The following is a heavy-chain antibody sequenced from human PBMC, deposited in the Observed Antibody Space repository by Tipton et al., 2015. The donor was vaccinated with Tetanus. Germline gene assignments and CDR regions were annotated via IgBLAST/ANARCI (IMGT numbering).Heavy chain of an antibody. CDR2: IYYSAST. Sequence: TLSLTCTVSGGSISSGGYYWSWIRQHPGKGLEWIGYIYYSASTNYNPSLKSRVTISVDTSKNQFSLKLSSVTAAGTAVYYCARGQRTQSYFCYGMVVWGQGATVTVSS. CDR3: ARGQRTQSYFCYGMVV. CDR1: GGSISSGGYY. J-gene: IGHJ6*02. V-gene: IGHV4-61*08.